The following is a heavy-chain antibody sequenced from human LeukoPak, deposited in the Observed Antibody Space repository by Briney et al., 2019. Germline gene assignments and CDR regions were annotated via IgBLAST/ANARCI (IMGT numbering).Heavy chain of an antibody. D-gene: IGHD3-10*01. CDR1: GYTFTSYD. J-gene: IGHJ3*02. CDR3: ARDRGITDAFDI. CDR2: MNPNRGDT. V-gene: IGHV1-8*01. Sequence: ASVKVSCKASGYTFTSYDIHWVRQATGQGLEWMGRMNPNRGDTDYAQKLQGRVTMTTDTSTSTAYMELRSLRSDDTAVYYCARDRGITDAFDIWGQGTMVTVSS.